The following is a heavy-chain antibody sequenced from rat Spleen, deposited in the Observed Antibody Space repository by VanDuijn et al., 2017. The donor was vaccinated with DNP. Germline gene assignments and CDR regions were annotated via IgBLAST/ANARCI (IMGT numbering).Heavy chain of an antibody. CDR3: ATGYPEFDY. J-gene: IGHJ2*01. V-gene: IGHV5-7*01. CDR1: GLTFSHYG. D-gene: IGHD1-4*01. CDR2: ISSGGDSA. Sequence: EVQVVQSGGGLVQPGRSLKLSCAVSGLTFSHYGMAWVRQAPQKGLEWVATISSGGDSAYYRDSVKGRFTLSRDNAKSTLYLQMDSLRSEDTATYYCATGYPEFDYWGQGVMVTVSS.